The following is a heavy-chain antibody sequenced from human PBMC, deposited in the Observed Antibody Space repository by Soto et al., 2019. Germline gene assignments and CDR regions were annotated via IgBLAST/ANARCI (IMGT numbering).Heavy chain of an antibody. V-gene: IGHV6-1*01. CDR1: GDSVSSNSAA. D-gene: IGHD7-27*01. CDR3: ARAGDSSFDY. Sequence: QVQLQQSGPGLVKPSQTLSLTCAISGDSVSSNSAAWNWIRQSPSRGLEWLGRTYYRSKWYNDYAVSVKXXIXIXXDTSKNPFSLQLNSVTPEDTAVYYCARAGDSSFDYWGQGTLVTVSS. CDR2: TYYRSKWYN. J-gene: IGHJ4*02.